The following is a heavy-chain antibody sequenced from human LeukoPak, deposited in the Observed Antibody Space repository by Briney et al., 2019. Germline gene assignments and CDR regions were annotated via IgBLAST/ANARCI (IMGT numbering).Heavy chain of an antibody. CDR2: ISYTGST. V-gene: IGHV4-59*12. J-gene: IGHJ4*02. CDR3: ARGEDYGSGSYLDY. Sequence: SETLSLTCSVSGGSISRYYWSWFRQPPGKGLEWIGFISYTGSTEYYSSLKSRVTISVDTSKNQFSLNLSSVTAADTAVYYCARGEDYGSGSYLDYWGQGTLVTVSS. CDR1: GGSISRYY. D-gene: IGHD3-10*01.